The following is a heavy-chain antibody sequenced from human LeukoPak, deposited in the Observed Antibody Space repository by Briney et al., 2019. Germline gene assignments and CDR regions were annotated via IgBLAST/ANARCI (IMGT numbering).Heavy chain of an antibody. CDR1: GFTFSDYY. CDR3: ARVGLRFLEWLLPGHFDY. J-gene: IGHJ4*02. Sequence: GGSLRLSCAASGFTFSDYYMSWIRQAPGKGLEWVSYISSSGSTIYYADSVKGRFTIYRENAKNSVYMQMNSLRAEDTAVYYCARVGLRFLEWLLPGHFDYWGQGTLVTVSS. V-gene: IGHV3-11*04. CDR2: ISSSGSTI. D-gene: IGHD3-3*01.